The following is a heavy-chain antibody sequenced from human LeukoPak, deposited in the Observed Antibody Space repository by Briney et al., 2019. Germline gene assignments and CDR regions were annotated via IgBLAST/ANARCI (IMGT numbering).Heavy chain of an antibody. CDR1: GCTFSSYG. J-gene: IGHJ6*03. D-gene: IGHD3-10*01. CDR2: IWYDGSNK. CDR3: AKEGRGRYYYMDV. Sequence: GGSLRLSCAASGCTFSSYGMHWVRQAPGKGLEWVAVIWYDGSNKYYADSVKGRFTISRDNSKNTLYLQMNSLRAEDTAVYYCAKEGRGRYYYMDVWGKGTTVTVSS. V-gene: IGHV3-33*06.